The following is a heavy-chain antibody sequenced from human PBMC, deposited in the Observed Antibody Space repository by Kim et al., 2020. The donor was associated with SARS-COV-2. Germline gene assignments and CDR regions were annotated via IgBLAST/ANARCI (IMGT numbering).Heavy chain of an antibody. CDR2: INSEGSST. V-gene: IGHV3-11*01. J-gene: IGHJ1*01. Sequence: GGSLRLSCAASGFSFSGYYMTWIRQAPGKGLEWVAYINSEGSSTDSADSVNGRFTISRDSAKRLVSLQKNSLTPEDTAVYYCVREPNNWGQGTLVTVSS. CDR1: GFSFSGYY. CDR3: VREPNN.